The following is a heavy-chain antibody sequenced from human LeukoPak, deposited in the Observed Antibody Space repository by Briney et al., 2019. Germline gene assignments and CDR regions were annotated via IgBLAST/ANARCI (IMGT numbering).Heavy chain of an antibody. V-gene: IGHV1-69*05. Sequence: SVKVSCKASGGTFSSYAISWVRQAPGQGLEWMGGIIPIFGTANYAQKFQGRVTITTDESASTAYMELSSLRSEDTAVYYCARDRNIVATIYGDSYYYYYGMDVWGQGTTVTVSS. CDR1: GGTFSSYA. CDR3: ARDRNIVATIYGDSYYYYYGMDV. D-gene: IGHD5-12*01. J-gene: IGHJ6*02. CDR2: IIPIFGTA.